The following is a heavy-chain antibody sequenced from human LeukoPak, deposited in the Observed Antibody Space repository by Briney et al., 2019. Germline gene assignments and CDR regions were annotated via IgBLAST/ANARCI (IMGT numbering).Heavy chain of an antibody. J-gene: IGHJ5*02. Sequence: ASVKVSCKASGYTFTSYDINWVRQATGQGLEWMGWMNPNSGNTGYAQKFQGRVTMTRDTSTSTVYMELSSLRSEDTAVYYCARATYSSSWYEGRFDPWGQGTLVTVSS. CDR3: ARATYSSSWYEGRFDP. CDR2: MNPNSGNT. CDR1: GYTFTSYD. D-gene: IGHD6-13*01. V-gene: IGHV1-8*01.